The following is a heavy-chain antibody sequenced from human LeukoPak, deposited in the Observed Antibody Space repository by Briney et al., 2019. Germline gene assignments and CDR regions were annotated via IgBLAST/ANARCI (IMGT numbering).Heavy chain of an antibody. CDR2: ISAYKGNT. Sequence: ASVKVSCKASGYTFTKYGISWVRQAPGQGLEWMGWISAYKGNTYYAQKLQGRVTMTTDTSTTTAFMELRSLRSDDTAVYYCARDLRSSYNSDWYYYFDYWGQGTLVSVSS. J-gene: IGHJ4*02. V-gene: IGHV1-18*01. CDR1: GYTFTKYG. CDR3: ARDLRSSYNSDWYYYFDY. D-gene: IGHD6-19*01.